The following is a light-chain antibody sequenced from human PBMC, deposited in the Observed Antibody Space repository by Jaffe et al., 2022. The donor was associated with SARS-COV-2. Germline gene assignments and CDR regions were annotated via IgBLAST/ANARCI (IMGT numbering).Light chain of an antibody. J-gene: IGKJ2*01. Sequence: DIVMTQSPDSLAVSLGERATINCKSSQSVLHSSNKNNYLAWYQQKPGQPPKLLIYWASTRESGVPDRFSGSGSGTDFTLTISSLQAEDVAVYYCQQYYSTPYTFGQGTKLEIK. V-gene: IGKV4-1*01. CDR3: QQYYSTPYT. CDR1: QSVLHSSNKNNY. CDR2: WAS.